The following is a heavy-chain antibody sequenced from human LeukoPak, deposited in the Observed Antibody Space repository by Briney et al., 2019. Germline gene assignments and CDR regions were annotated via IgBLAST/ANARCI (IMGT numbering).Heavy chain of an antibody. V-gene: IGHV1-2*02. CDR1: GLTFTGVNY. CDR3: TKDRLSKWFDP. D-gene: IGHD5-12*01. J-gene: IGHJ5*02. CDR2: INTNNGVT. Sequence: ASVKVSCKASGLTFTGVNYIHWVRQAPGQGPEWMGWINTNNGVTDYARKFQGRVTMTRDTSISTAYMELYRLTSDDMAMHYCTKDRLSKWFDPWGQGTLVTVSS.